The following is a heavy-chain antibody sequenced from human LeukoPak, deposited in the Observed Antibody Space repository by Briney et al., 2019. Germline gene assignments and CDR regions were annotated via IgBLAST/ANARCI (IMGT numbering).Heavy chain of an antibody. CDR1: GFTFSSYA. CDR3: AKVATMIVVVISGSFDI. CDR2: ISGSGGST. J-gene: IGHJ3*02. Sequence: GGSLRLSCAASGFTFSSYAMSSVRQAPGKGLEWVSAISGSGGSTSYADSVKGRFTICRDNSKNTLYLQMNSLRAEDTAVYYCAKVATMIVVVISGSFDIWGQGTMVTVSS. D-gene: IGHD3-22*01. V-gene: IGHV3-23*01.